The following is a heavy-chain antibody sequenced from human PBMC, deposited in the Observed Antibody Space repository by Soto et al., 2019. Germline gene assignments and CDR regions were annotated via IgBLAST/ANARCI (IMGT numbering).Heavy chain of an antibody. J-gene: IGHJ4*02. CDR3: ASFNLGYCSGGTCYY. Sequence: QLQLQESGPGLVKPSETLSLTCTVSGGSISSSSYYWGWIRQPPGKGLEWIGSIYYSGSTYYNPSLKSRVTISVDTSNNQFSLELNSVTAADTAVYYCASFNLGYCSGGTCYYWGQGTLVTVSS. D-gene: IGHD2-15*01. CDR2: IYYSGST. CDR1: GGSISSSSYY. V-gene: IGHV4-39*01.